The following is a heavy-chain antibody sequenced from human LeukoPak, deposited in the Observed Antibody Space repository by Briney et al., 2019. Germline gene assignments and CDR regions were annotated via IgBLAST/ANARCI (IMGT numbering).Heavy chain of an antibody. CDR2: ISGSGGST. V-gene: IGHV3-23*01. D-gene: IGHD3-3*01. J-gene: IGHJ5*02. CDR1: GFTFSSYA. CDR3: AKVPGDYDFWSGPLGWFDP. Sequence: GGSLRLSCAASGFTFSSYAMSWVRQAPGKGLEWVSAISGSGGSTYYADSVKGRFTISRDNSKNTLYLQMNSLRAEDTAVYYCAKVPGDYDFWSGPLGWFDPWGQGTLVTVSS.